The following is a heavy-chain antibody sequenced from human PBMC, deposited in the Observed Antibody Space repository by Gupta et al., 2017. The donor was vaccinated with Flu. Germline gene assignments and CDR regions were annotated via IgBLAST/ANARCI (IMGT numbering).Heavy chain of an antibody. Sequence: EVHLVESGGGLFQPGGSLRLSCAASGFTFSNSWMHWVRQVPGKGLVWVSRISSDGSNILYADSVKGRLTVSRDNAKNTLYLQINSLRAEDTSIYYCARGRFGSYIPADYWGQGTLVTVSS. J-gene: IGHJ4*02. CDR2: ISSDGSNI. V-gene: IGHV3-74*01. CDR1: GFTFSNSW. D-gene: IGHD1-26*01. CDR3: ARGRFGSYIPADY.